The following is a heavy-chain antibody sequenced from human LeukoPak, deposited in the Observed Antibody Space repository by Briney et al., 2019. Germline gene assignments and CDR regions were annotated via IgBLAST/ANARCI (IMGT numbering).Heavy chain of an antibody. D-gene: IGHD2-15*01. CDR2: INHSGSS. J-gene: IGHJ6*03. CDR3: ARGYCSGGSCYSSYYYSYMDV. CDR1: GGSFSGYY. V-gene: IGHV4-34*01. Sequence: SETLSLTCAVYGGSFSGYYWSWIRQPPGKGLEWIGEINHSGSSNYNPSLKSRVTISVDTSKNQFSLKLSSVTAADTAVYYCARGYCSGGSCYSSYYYSYMDVWGKGTTVTVSS.